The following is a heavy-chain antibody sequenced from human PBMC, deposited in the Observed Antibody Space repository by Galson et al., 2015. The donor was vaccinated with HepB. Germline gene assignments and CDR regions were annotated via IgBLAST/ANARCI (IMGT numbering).Heavy chain of an antibody. V-gene: IGHV3-23*01. J-gene: IGHJ4*02. CDR2: ISGSGGST. D-gene: IGHD3-22*01. CDR3: AKLGIDYYDSSGYYYFDY. Sequence: SLRLSCAASGFTFSSYAMSWVRQAPGKGLEWVSAISGSGGSTYYADSVKGRFTISRDNSKNTLYLQMNSLRAEDTAVYYCAKLGIDYYDSSGYYYFDYWGQGTLVTVSS. CDR1: GFTFSSYA.